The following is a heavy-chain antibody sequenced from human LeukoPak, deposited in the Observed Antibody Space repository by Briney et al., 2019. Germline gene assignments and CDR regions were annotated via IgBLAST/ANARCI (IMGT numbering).Heavy chain of an antibody. V-gene: IGHV4-39*07. D-gene: IGHD6-13*01. J-gene: IGHJ4*02. Sequence: SETLSLTCTVSGGSISSSSYYWGWIRQPPGKGLEYIGSIYYIGNTYYNPSLKSRVTISVDTSKNQFSLKLSSVTAADTAVYYCARFHTSSWFFDSWGQGILVTVSS. CDR3: ARFHTSSWFFDS. CDR1: GGSISSSSYY. CDR2: IYYIGNT.